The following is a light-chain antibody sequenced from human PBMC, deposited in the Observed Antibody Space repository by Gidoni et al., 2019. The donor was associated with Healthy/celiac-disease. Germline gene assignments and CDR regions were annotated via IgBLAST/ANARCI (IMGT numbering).Light chain of an antibody. CDR1: QSISSY. CDR3: QQSYSTPLT. Sequence: DIHLTQSPSSLSASVGDRVTITCRASQSISSYLNWYQQKPGKAPKLLIYAASSLKSGVPSRFSGRGSGTDFTLTISSRQTEDFANYYCQQSYSTPLTFGGGTKVEIK. J-gene: IGKJ4*01. V-gene: IGKV1-39*01. CDR2: AAS.